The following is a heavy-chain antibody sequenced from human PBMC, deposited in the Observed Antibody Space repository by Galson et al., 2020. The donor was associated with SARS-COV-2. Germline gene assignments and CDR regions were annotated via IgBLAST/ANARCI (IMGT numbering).Heavy chain of an antibody. Sequence: GESLKIFCAASGFTFSSYSMNWVRQAPGKGLAWVSYITRGSDTKYYADSVKGRFTVSRDNAKNSVYLHMNNLRDEDTAVYYCATEAHDYWGHGTLVTVSS. CDR3: ATEAHDY. V-gene: IGHV3-48*02. CDR1: GFTFSSYS. CDR2: ITRGSDTK. J-gene: IGHJ4*01.